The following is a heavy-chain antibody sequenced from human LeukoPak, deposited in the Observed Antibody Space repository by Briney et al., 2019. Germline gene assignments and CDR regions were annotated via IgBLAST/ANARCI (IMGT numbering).Heavy chain of an antibody. CDR2: INPNSGGT. V-gene: IGHV1-2*02. Sequence: ASVKVSCKASGYTFTGYYMHWVRQAPGQGLEWMGWINPNSGGTNYAQKFQGRVTMTRDMSTSTVYMELSSLRSEDTAVYYCARNSRKQWLANSFDYWGQGTLVTVSS. J-gene: IGHJ4*02. CDR1: GYTFTGYY. D-gene: IGHD6-19*01. CDR3: ARNSRKQWLANSFDY.